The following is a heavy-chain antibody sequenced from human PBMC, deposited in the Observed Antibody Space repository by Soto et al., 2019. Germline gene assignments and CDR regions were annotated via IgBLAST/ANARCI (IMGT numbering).Heavy chain of an antibody. D-gene: IGHD2-8*01. J-gene: IGHJ6*02. V-gene: IGHV3-13*01. CDR2: IGTADDR. CDR1: GFTFSSYD. CDR3: ARSLAHNGNPMDV. Sequence: GGSLRLSCAASGFTFSSYDMYWVRQASGEGLKWVSIIGTADDRYYSDSVKGRFTISRENARNSLYLQMNSLRAEDTGVYYCARSLAHNGNPMDVWGQGTTVTVSS.